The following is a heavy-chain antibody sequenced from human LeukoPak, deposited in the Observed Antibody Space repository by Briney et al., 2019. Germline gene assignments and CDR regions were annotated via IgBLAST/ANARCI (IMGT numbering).Heavy chain of an antibody. J-gene: IGHJ3*02. D-gene: IGHD2-2*01. CDR1: GFSFSSYA. Sequence: GGSLRLSCAPSGFSFSSYAMSWVRHAPGKGLGWVSSISGTGGSTYNADSVKRRFTITRDNTKNTPYLQMNSLRAEDTAVYYCAKLGPAALPHDAFDIWGQGTMVTVSS. V-gene: IGHV3-23*01. CDR2: ISGTGGST. CDR3: AKLGPAALPHDAFDI.